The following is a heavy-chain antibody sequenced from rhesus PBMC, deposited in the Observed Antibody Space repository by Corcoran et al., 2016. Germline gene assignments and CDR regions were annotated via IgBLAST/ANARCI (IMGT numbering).Heavy chain of an antibody. CDR2: IYANSVTT. CDR1: GGSMSESSF. Sequence: QVRLQESGPGLVKSSETLSLTCAVSGGSMSESSFWNWIRQPPGRGLEWIGNIYANSVTTYNPHLKIRVTISKDTSNNQFFRKVTSVTAADTAVYYCASPFERGRFEVWGAGILVTVSS. V-gene: IGHV4S9*01. CDR3: ASPFERGRFEV. D-gene: IGHD3-34*01. J-gene: IGHJ5-1*01.